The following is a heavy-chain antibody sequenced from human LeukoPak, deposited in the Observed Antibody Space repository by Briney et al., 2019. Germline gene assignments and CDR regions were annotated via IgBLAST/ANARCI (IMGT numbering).Heavy chain of an antibody. CDR2: ISAYNGNT. V-gene: IGHV1-18*01. CDR3: ARAIYEYSSSSTNFQH. D-gene: IGHD6-6*01. Sequence: GASVKVSCKASGYTFTSYGISWVRQAPGQGLEWMGWISAYNGNTNYAQKLQGRVTMTTDTSTSTAYMELRSLRSDDTAVYYCARAIYEYSSSSTNFQHWGQGTLVTVSS. J-gene: IGHJ1*01. CDR1: GYTFTSYG.